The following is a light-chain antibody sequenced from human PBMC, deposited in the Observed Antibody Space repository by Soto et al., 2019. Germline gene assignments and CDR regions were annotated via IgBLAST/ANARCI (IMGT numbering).Light chain of an antibody. J-gene: IGLJ1*01. CDR1: SSNIGSGYD. CDR3: QSYDNRLSARYV. Sequence: QSVLTQPPSVSGAPGQRVTISCTGGSSNIGSGYDVHWYQQLPGTAPKLLIYGNTNRPSGVPDRFSASTSATSASLAITGLQAEDEGDYYCQSYDNRLSARYVFGTGTKVTVL. CDR2: GNT. V-gene: IGLV1-40*01.